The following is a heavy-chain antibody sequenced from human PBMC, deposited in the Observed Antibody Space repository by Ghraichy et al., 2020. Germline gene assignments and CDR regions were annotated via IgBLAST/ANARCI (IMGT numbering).Heavy chain of an antibody. CDR1: GYTFTSYG. J-gene: IGHJ4*02. V-gene: IGHV1-18*04. D-gene: IGHD3-22*01. CDR3: ARDQAIIIVVVPPGDY. CDR2: ISAYNGNT. Sequence: ASVKVSCKASGYTFTSYGISWVRQAPGQGLEWMGWISAYNGNTNYAQKLQGRVTMTTDTSTSTAYMELRSLRSDDTAVYYCARDQAIIIVVVPPGDYWGQGTLVTVSS.